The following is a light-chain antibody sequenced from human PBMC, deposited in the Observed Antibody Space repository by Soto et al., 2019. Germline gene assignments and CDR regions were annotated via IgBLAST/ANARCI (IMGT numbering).Light chain of an antibody. V-gene: IGKV2-28*01. J-gene: IGKJ4*01. Sequence: DIVMTQAPLSLPVTPGEPASISCRSSQSLLHSDGYNHLDWYLQKPGQSPQLLIYEGSKRASGVPDRVSGSGSGTDVTLKSSRVEAEDVGVYHGMQALHPPPTFGGGTKVEIK. CDR2: EGS. CDR3: MQALHPPPT. CDR1: QSLLHSDGYNH.